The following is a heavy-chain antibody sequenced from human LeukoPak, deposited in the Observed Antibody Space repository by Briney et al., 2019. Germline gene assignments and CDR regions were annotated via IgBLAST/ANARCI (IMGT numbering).Heavy chain of an antibody. V-gene: IGHV3-20*04. J-gene: IGHJ4*02. Sequence: AGGSLRLSCAASGFTFDDYGMSWVRQVPGKGLEWVSGINWNGSGAGYADSVKGRFTISRDSSKNTLYLQMNSLRVEDTAVYYCAKGGYSGYDRFDYWGQGTLVTVSS. CDR1: GFTFDDYG. CDR3: AKGGYSGYDRFDY. D-gene: IGHD5-12*01. CDR2: INWNGSGA.